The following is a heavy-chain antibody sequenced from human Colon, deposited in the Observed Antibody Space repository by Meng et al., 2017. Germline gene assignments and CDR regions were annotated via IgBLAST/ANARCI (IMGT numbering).Heavy chain of an antibody. V-gene: IGHV4-34*10. CDR3: ATGLRHGDWFDP. CDR2: IDHFGIS. CDR1: GGSFSGFY. J-gene: IGHJ5*02. D-gene: IGHD4-17*01. Sequence: VQLQESGPGLLKPSETLSLTCAVSGGSFSGFYWSWIRQPPGKGLEWIGEIDHFGISNYNSSLKGRLTMSVDTSKKQISLTLTSVTAADTAVYYCATGLRHGDWFDPWGPGTLVTVSS.